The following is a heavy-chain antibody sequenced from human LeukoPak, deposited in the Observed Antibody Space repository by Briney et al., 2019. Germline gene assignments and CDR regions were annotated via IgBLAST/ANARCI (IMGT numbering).Heavy chain of an antibody. V-gene: IGHV4-34*01. CDR2: INHSGST. D-gene: IGHD2-21*01. CDR1: GGSFSGYY. Sequence: SETLSLTCAVYGGSFSGYYWSWIRQPPGKGLEWIGEINHSGSTNYNPSLKSRVTISVDTSKNQFSLKLSSVTAADTAVYHCAREVRGGGKFDYWGQGTLVTVSS. CDR3: AREVRGGGKFDY. J-gene: IGHJ4*02.